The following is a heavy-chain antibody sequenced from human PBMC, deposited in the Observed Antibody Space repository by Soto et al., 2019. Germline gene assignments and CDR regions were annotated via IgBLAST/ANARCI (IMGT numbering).Heavy chain of an antibody. CDR1: GFSLSNARMG. V-gene: IGHV2-26*01. J-gene: IGHJ5*02. Sequence: QVTLKESGPVLVKPTETLTLTCTVSGFSLSNARMGVSWISQPPGKALEWLAHIFSNDDKSYSTSLKSRLTISKDTSKSQVVLTMTNMEPVDTATYYCARIVGSSWYVGWDGWFDPWGQGTLVTVSS. CDR3: ARIVGSSWYVGWDGWFDP. CDR2: IFSNDDK. D-gene: IGHD6-13*01.